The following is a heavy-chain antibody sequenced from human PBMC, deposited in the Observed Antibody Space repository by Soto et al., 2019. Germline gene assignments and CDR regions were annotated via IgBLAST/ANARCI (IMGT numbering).Heavy chain of an antibody. CDR2: VSPNGQGI. CDR3: AKDRDYPRDHFHY. J-gene: IGHJ4*02. CDR1: GFTLRSYG. V-gene: IGHV3-23*01. Sequence: EVQLLESGGGLVQPGGSLRLSCAASGFTLRSYGMSWVRQAPGKGLEWVSAVSPNGQGIYYADSVRGRFTISRDISKNTVFLHMDSLRAEDTAVYYCAKDRDYPRDHFHYWGQGTLVTVSS. D-gene: IGHD3-10*01.